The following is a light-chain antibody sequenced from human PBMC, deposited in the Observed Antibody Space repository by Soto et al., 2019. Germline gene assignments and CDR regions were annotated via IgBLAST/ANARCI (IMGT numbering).Light chain of an antibody. CDR2: DIS. J-gene: IGKJ2*01. V-gene: IGKV3D-15*01. CDR3: QQYNNWPPET. CDR1: QYVSTN. Sequence: ETVMTQFPATLSVSPGERATLSCRASQYVSTNLAWYQQQPGQPPRLLIYDISNRATGIPARFSGSGSETEFALTITSLQSEDFAIYYCQQYNNWPPETFGQGTKLEIK.